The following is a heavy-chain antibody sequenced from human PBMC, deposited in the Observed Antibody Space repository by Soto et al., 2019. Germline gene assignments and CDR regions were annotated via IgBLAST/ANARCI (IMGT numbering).Heavy chain of an antibody. CDR2: ISGSGHTI. J-gene: IGHJ4*02. V-gene: IGHV3-23*01. Sequence: GGSLRLSCKATGFTFDGFPMTWVRQAPGKGLQWVAAISGSGHTITYADSVTGRFTISRDNSKDTLYLQMNSLRHEDSAIYFCARDDPFDLWGQGTQVTVSS. CDR1: GFTFDGFP. CDR3: ARDDPFDL.